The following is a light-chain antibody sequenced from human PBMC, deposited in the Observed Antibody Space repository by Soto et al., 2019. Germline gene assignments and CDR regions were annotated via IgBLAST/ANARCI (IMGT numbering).Light chain of an antibody. V-gene: IGLV2-14*01. CDR3: SSYTSSNTWV. CDR1: SSDVGGYNY. J-gene: IGLJ3*02. CDR2: GVS. Sequence: QSALTQPASVSGSPGQSITISCTGTSSDVGGYNYVSWYQQHPGKAPKLMIYGVSNRPSGISYRFPGSKSGNTASLTISGLQAEDEADYYCSSYTSSNTWVFGGGTKLTVL.